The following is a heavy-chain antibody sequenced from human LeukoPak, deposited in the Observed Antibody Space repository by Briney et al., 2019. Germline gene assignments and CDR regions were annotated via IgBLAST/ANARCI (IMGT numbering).Heavy chain of an antibody. CDR1: GFTLSNYS. CDR3: ARDLAYGDDGL. J-gene: IGHJ4*02. Sequence: GGSLRLSCAASGFTLSNYSMNWVRQAPGKGLEWVAFISSSSSYIFYADSLKGRFTISRDNAKNSLYLQMNSPRADDTAVYYCARDLAYGDDGLWGQGTLVTVSS. CDR2: ISSSSSYI. D-gene: IGHD4-17*01. V-gene: IGHV3-21*01.